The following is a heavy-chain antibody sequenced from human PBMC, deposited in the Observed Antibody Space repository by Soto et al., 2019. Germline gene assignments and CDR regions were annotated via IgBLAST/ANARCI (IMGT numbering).Heavy chain of an antibody. Sequence: GGSLRLSCAASGFTFSSYGMHWVRQAPGKGLEWVAVISYDGSNKYYADSVKGRFTISRDNSKNTLYLQMNSLRAEDTAVYYCAKDWPRNYYGSGSYLGHWGQGTLVTVSS. CDR1: GFTFSSYG. V-gene: IGHV3-30*18. J-gene: IGHJ1*01. CDR2: ISYDGSNK. D-gene: IGHD3-10*01. CDR3: AKDWPRNYYGSGSYLGH.